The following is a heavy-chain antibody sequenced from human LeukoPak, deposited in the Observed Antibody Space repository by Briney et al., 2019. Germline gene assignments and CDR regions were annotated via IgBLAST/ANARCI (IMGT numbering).Heavy chain of an antibody. Sequence: PGGSLRLSCAASEFTFSSYSMNWVRQAPGKGLEWVSYISSDGSTIYYADSVKGRLTISRDNAKNSLYLQMNSLRAEDTAVYYCAKDHRPETYYYDSSGYNPDYWGQGTLVTVSS. CDR2: ISSDGSTI. CDR3: AKDHRPETYYYDSSGYNPDY. CDR1: EFTFSSYS. J-gene: IGHJ4*02. V-gene: IGHV3-48*04. D-gene: IGHD3-22*01.